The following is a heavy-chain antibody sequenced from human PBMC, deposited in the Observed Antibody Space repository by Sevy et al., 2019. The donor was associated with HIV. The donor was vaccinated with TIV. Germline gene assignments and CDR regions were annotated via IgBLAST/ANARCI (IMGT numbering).Heavy chain of an antibody. D-gene: IGHD1-1*01. CDR3: AKEGGQPTFLPGYGMDV. V-gene: IGHV3-23*01. J-gene: IGHJ6*02. Sequence: GGSLRLSCAASGFTFSTYAMSWVRQAPGKGLEWVSVISGSGGTTYYADSVKGRFTISRDSSKNTLYLQMNSLRADDTAVYYCAKEGGQPTFLPGYGMDVWGQGTTVTVSS. CDR1: GFTFSTYA. CDR2: ISGSGGTT.